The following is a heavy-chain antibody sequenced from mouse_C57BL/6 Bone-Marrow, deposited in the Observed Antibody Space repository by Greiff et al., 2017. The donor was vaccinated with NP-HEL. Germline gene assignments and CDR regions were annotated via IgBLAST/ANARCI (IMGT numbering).Heavy chain of an antibody. D-gene: IGHD2-3*01. CDR2: IDPNSGGT. V-gene: IGHV1-72*01. CDR3: ATYDGYYPYWYFDV. CDR1: GYTFTSYW. J-gene: IGHJ1*03. Sequence: QVQLQQPGAELVKPGASVKLSCKASGYTFTSYWMHWVKQRPGRGLEWIGRIDPNSGGTKYNEKFKSKATLTVDKPSSTACMQLSSLTSEDSAVYYCATYDGYYPYWYFDVWGTGTTVTVSS.